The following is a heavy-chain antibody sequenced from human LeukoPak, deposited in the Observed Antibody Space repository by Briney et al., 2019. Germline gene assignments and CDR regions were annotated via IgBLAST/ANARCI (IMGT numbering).Heavy chain of an antibody. CDR1: GFTFSSYS. CDR2: INSSSSYI. D-gene: IGHD3-3*01. Sequence: GGSLRLSCAASGFTFSSYSMNWVRQVPGKGLEWVSSINSSSSYIYYADSVKGRFTISRDNAKNSLYLQMNSLRAEDTAVYYCARGGGDFWSGLISPGGQSLKGPLGYWGQGTLVTVSS. V-gene: IGHV3-21*01. J-gene: IGHJ4*02. CDR3: ARGGGDFWSGLISPGGQSLKGPLGY.